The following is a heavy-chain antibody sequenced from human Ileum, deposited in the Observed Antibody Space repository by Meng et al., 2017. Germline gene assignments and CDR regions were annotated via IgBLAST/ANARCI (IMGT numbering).Heavy chain of an antibody. J-gene: IGHJ4*02. CDR1: GGSINSGDYY. V-gene: IGHV4-30-4*01. CDR3: VSERRRSYFFDY. CDR2: IFYTGAT. Sequence: QVQLQESGPGLVKPSQTLSLNCTVSGGSINSGDYYWSWIRQPPGKGLEWIGYIFYTGATYSNPSLKSRVTVSLDTSKSQFSLKLSSVTAADTAIYYCVSERRRSYFFDYWGQGTLVTVSS.